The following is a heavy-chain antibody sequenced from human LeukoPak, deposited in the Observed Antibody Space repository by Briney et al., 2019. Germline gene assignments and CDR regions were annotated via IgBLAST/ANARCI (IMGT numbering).Heavy chain of an antibody. V-gene: IGHV1-2*02. CDR1: GYTFTGYY. J-gene: IGHJ4*02. CDR3: ASLATAQLLLFDY. Sequence: ASVKFSCKASGYTFTGYYMHWVRQAPGQGLEWMVWINPNSGGTDYAQKFQGRVTMTRDTSISTAYMELSKLRSDDTAVYYCASLATAQLLLFDYCGQGTLVTVSS. D-gene: IGHD2-2*01. CDR2: INPNSGGT.